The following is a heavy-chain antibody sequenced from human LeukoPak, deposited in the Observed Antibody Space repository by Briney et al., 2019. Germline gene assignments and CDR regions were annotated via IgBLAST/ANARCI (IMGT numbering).Heavy chain of an antibody. Sequence: KPSETLSLTCTVSGGSISSYYWSWIRQPPGKGLEWIGYIYYSGSTNYNPSLKSRVTISVDTSKNQFSLKLSSVTAADTAMYYCARSRLPTVVTPFGYYYYYMDVWGKGTTVTVSS. J-gene: IGHJ6*03. D-gene: IGHD4-23*01. CDR1: GGSISSYY. CDR3: ARSRLPTVVTPFGYYYYYMDV. V-gene: IGHV4-59*08. CDR2: IYYSGST.